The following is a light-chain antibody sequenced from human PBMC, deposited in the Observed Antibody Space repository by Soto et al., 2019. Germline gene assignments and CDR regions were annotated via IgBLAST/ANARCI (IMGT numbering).Light chain of an antibody. CDR3: QQCGGSPT. Sequence: EIVLTQSPATLSLSPGERAFLSFRASQSVHTFLAWYQQKPGQAPRLLIYGASSRTTGIPDRFSGSGSGTDFTLTISRLEPEDFAMYYCQQCGGSPTFGQGTKVDIK. J-gene: IGKJ1*01. CDR2: GAS. CDR1: QSVHTF. V-gene: IGKV3-20*01.